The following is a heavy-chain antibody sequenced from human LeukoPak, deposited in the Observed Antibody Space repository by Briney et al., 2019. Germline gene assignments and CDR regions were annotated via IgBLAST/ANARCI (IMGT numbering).Heavy chain of an antibody. CDR2: INPNSGDT. CDR3: ARDRSPAPGRSYGRGHFDY. V-gene: IGHV1-2*06. D-gene: IGHD5-18*01. Sequence: GASVKVSCKASGYTFTGYYMHWVRQAPGQGLEWMGRINPNSGDTNYAQKFQGRVTMTRDTSINTAYMELSRLRSDDTAVYYCARDRSPAPGRSYGRGHFDYWGQGTLVTVSS. CDR1: GYTFTGYY. J-gene: IGHJ4*02.